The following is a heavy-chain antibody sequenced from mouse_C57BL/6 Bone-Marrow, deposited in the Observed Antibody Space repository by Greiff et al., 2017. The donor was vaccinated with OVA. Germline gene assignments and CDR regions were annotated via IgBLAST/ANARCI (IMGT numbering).Heavy chain of an antibody. J-gene: IGHJ1*03. CDR1: GYAFSSSW. Sequence: VQLQQSGPELVKPGASVKISCKASGYAFSSSWMNWVKQRPGQGLEWIGRIYPGDGDTNYNGKFKGKATLTADKSSSTAYRQLSSLTSENCAVCVCSQYYGSRYDWYFDVWGTGTTVTVSS. CDR3: SQYYGSRYDWYFDV. CDR2: IYPGDGDT. V-gene: IGHV1-82*01. D-gene: IGHD1-1*01.